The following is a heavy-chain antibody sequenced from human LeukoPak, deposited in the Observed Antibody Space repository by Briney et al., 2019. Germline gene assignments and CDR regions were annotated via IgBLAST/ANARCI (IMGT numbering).Heavy chain of an antibody. J-gene: IGHJ4*02. CDR1: GFTFSNAW. V-gene: IGHV3-15*01. CDR2: IKSKTDGGTT. Sequence: GGSLRLSCAASGFTFSNAWMSWVRQAPGKGLEWVGRIKSKTDGGTTDYAAPVKGRFTISGDDSKNTLYLQMNSLKTEDTAVYYCTTDDYGDYSFALGYWGQGTLVTVSS. D-gene: IGHD4-17*01. CDR3: TTDDYGDYSFALGY.